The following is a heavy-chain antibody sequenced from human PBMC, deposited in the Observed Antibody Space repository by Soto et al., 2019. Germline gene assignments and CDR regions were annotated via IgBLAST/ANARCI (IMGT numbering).Heavy chain of an antibody. Sequence: SETLSLTCTVSGGSISSSSYYWGWIRQPPGKGLEWIGSTYYSGSTYYNPSLKSRVTISVDTSKNQFSLKLRSVTAGDTAVYYCARVQVIQLWLRAGDYPNGMSVCGTGNRVTVSS. J-gene: IGHJ6*04. CDR3: ARVQVIQLWLRAGDYPNGMSV. D-gene: IGHD5-18*01. CDR1: GGSISSSSYY. CDR2: TYYSGST. V-gene: IGHV4-39*01.